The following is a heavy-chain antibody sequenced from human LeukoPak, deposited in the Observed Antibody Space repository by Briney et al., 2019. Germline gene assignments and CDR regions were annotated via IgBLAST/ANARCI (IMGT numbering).Heavy chain of an antibody. D-gene: IGHD2-15*01. Sequence: SVKVSCRASGGTFSSYAISWVRQAPGQGLEWMGRIIPILGIANYAQKFQGRVTITADKSTSTAYMELSSLRSEDTAVYYCARDEDLVSDYWGQGTLVTVSS. J-gene: IGHJ4*02. CDR3: ARDEDLVSDY. V-gene: IGHV1-69*04. CDR1: GGTFSSYA. CDR2: IIPILGIA.